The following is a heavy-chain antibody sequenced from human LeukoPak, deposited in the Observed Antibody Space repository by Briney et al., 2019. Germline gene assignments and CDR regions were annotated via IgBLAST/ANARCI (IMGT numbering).Heavy chain of an antibody. D-gene: IGHD3-9*01. J-gene: IGHJ3*01. CDR1: GYNFKSYD. CDR2: MNPHGDYT. V-gene: IGHV1-8*01. Sequence: GASVKVSCKASGYNFKSYDINWVRQASGQGLEWMGWMNPHGDYTGYAQKFQDRVTMTSDSSTTTAYMELRSLTSEDTALYYCARGLRDGLTGNDVLDVWVLGTMVIVTS. CDR3: ARGLRDGLTGNDVLDV.